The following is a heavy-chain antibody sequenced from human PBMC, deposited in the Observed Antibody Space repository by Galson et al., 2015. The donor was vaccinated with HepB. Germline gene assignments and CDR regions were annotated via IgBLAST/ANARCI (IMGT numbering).Heavy chain of an antibody. CDR3: ARHRPLYGSGSYSGSFDI. J-gene: IGHJ3*02. D-gene: IGHD3-10*01. CDR1: EYTFSTHW. V-gene: IGHV5-51*01. Sequence: QSGAEVKKPGESLKISCKGSEYTFSTHWIAWVRQMPGKGLEWMGIVYPVDSQIKYGPSFQGHVAISVDRSNTTTFLQWSSLRASDSATYYCARHRPLYGSGSYSGSFDIWGLGTVVTVSS. CDR2: VYPVDSQI.